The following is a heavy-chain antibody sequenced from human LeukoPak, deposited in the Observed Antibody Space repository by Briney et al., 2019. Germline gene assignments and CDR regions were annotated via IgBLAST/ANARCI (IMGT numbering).Heavy chain of an antibody. D-gene: IGHD6-19*01. V-gene: IGHV3-30*03. CDR3: AREATWGQWYFDL. Sequence: AGTSLRLSCAASGFSFHDHGMDWVRQAPGKGLEWVAVIAADGGVKQYADSVKGRFSLSRDNSKNTVSLQMNGLTAEDMAVYYCAREATWGQWYFDLWGQGAPVTVSS. CDR1: GFSFHDHG. J-gene: IGHJ4*02. CDR2: IAADGGVK.